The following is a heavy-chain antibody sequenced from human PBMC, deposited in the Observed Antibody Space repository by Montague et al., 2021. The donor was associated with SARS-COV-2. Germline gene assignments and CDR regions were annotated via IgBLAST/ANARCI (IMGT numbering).Heavy chain of an antibody. D-gene: IGHD3-9*01. CDR2: ISCSGGST. V-gene: IGHV3-23*01. CDR3: AKGILSAVWYFDL. CDR1: GFTFSSYA. J-gene: IGHJ2*01. Sequence: SLRLSCAASGFTFSSYAMRWVRQAPGKGLEWVSTISCSGGSTYYAASVKGRFTISRDNFKNTLYLQMNILRAEDTAVYYCAKGILSAVWYFDLWGRGTLVTVSS.